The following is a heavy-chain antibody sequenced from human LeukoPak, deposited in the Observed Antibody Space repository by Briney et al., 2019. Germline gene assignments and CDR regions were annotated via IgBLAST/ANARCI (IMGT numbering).Heavy chain of an antibody. Sequence: SVKVSCKASGGTFSSYAISWVRQAPGQGLEWMGGIIPIFGTANYAQKFQGRVTITTDESTSTAYMELSSLRSEDTAVYYCAREGEGIAARPLDYWGQGTLVTVSS. CDR2: IIPIFGTA. D-gene: IGHD6-6*01. CDR1: GGTFSSYA. CDR3: AREGEGIAARPLDY. V-gene: IGHV1-69*05. J-gene: IGHJ4*02.